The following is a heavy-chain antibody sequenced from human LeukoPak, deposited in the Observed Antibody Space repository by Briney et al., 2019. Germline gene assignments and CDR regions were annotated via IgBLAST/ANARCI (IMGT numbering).Heavy chain of an antibody. Sequence: SETLSLTCTVSGGSISSYYWSWIRQPVGKGLEWIGRMYSLGNTNYNPSLQSRVTISLDTSNNQFSLRLTSVTAADTAIYYCARELYSLDYWGQGILVTVSS. CDR1: GGSISSYY. CDR2: MYSLGNT. CDR3: ARELYSLDY. J-gene: IGHJ4*02. V-gene: IGHV4-4*07. D-gene: IGHD2-8*01.